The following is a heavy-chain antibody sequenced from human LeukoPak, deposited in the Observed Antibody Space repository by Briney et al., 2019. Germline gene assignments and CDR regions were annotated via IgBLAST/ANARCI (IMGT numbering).Heavy chain of an antibody. D-gene: IGHD2/OR15-2a*01. V-gene: IGHV3-23*01. CDR1: GFTSSSFA. CDR2: ISGSGGST. J-gene: IGHJ4*02. CDR3: AKVLSRRIISAPYYFDY. Sequence: GGPLRLSCAASGFTSSSFAMSWVRQAPGKGLEWVSGISGSGGSTYYADSVKGRFTISRDNSKNTLYLQMNSLRAEDTAVYYCAKVLSRRIISAPYYFDYWGQGTLVTVSS.